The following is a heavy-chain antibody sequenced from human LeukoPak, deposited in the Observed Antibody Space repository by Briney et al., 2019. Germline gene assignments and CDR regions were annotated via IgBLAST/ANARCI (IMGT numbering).Heavy chain of an antibody. V-gene: IGHV3-21*01. Sequence: GGSLRLSCAASGFTFSSYSMNWVRQAPGKGLEWVSSISSSSGYIYYADSVKGRFTISRDNAKNSLYLQMNSLRAEDTAVYYCARSSGSYSYFDYWGQGTLVTVSS. D-gene: IGHD1-26*01. CDR3: ARSSGSYSYFDY. CDR2: ISSSSGYI. J-gene: IGHJ4*02. CDR1: GFTFSSYS.